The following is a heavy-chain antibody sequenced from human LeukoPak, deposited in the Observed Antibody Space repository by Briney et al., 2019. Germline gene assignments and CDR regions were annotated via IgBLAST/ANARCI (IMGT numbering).Heavy chain of an antibody. CDR3: ARSPGPDLNYYDTSGSYYFDY. Sequence: NPSQTLSLTCTVSGGSISSGSFYWSWIRQPAGKGLEWIGRLYTSGSTNYSPSLKSRVTISVDASKNQFPLRLTPVTAADTAVYYCARSPGPDLNYYDTSGSYYFDYWGQGTLVTVSS. CDR2: LYTSGST. D-gene: IGHD3-22*01. CDR1: GGSISSGSFY. V-gene: IGHV4-61*02. J-gene: IGHJ4*02.